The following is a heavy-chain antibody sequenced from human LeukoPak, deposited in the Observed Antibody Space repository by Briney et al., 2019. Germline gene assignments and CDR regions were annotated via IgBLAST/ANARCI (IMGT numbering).Heavy chain of an antibody. CDR3: ARGGLYYYDSSGYYLIDY. CDR2: ISSSSSYI. J-gene: IGHJ4*02. V-gene: IGHV3-21*01. D-gene: IGHD3-22*01. CDR1: GFTFSSYR. Sequence: GGSLRLSCAASGFTFSSYRMNWVRQAPGKGLEWVSSISSSSSYIYYADSVKGRFTISRDNAKNSPYLQMNSLRAEDTAVYYCARGGLYYYDSSGYYLIDYWGQGTLVTVSS.